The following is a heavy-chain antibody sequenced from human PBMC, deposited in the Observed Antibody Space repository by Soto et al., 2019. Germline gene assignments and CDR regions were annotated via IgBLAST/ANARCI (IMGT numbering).Heavy chain of an antibody. CDR2: INPNSGGT. J-gene: IGHJ6*02. D-gene: IGHD3-3*01. Sequence: ASVKVSCKASGYTFTGYYMHWVRQAPGQGLEWMGWINPNSGGTNYAQKFQGWVTMTRDTSISTAYMELGRLRSDDTAVYYCARDSGITIFGVVKIYYGMDVWGQGTTVTVSS. CDR1: GYTFTGYY. V-gene: IGHV1-2*04. CDR3: ARDSGITIFGVVKIYYGMDV.